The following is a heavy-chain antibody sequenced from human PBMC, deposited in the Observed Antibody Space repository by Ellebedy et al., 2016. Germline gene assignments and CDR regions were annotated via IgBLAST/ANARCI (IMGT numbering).Heavy chain of an antibody. Sequence: GGSLRLSXAASGFTFSSYSMNWVRQAPGKGLEWVSSISSSSSYIYYADSVKGRFTISRDNAKNSLYLQMNSLRAEDTAVYYCARDQRLWFGELSTDAFDIWGQGTMVTVSS. J-gene: IGHJ3*02. CDR1: GFTFSSYS. D-gene: IGHD3-10*01. CDR2: ISSSSSYI. CDR3: ARDQRLWFGELSTDAFDI. V-gene: IGHV3-21*01.